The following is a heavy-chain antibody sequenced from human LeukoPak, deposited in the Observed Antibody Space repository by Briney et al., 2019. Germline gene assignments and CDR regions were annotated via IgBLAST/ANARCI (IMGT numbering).Heavy chain of an antibody. D-gene: IGHD2-15*01. V-gene: IGHV3-66*02. CDR2: IYSGGST. J-gene: IGHJ5*02. Sequence: PGGSLRLSCAASGFTVSSNYMSWVRQAPGKGLEWVSVIYSGGSTYYADSVKGRFTISRDNSKNTLYLQMNSLRAEDTAVYYCARETVVVAGNSFDPWGQGTLVAVSS. CDR3: ARETVVVAGNSFDP. CDR1: GFTVSSNY.